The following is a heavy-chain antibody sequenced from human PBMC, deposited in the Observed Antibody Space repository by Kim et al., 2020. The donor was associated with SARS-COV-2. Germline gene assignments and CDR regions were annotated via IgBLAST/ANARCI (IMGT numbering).Heavy chain of an antibody. CDR2: IYYSGST. J-gene: IGHJ4*02. D-gene: IGHD6-13*01. CDR3: AGKPGYSSSWSFDY. Sequence: SETLSLTCTVSGGSISSYYWSWIRQPPGKGLEWIGYIYYSGSTNYNPSLKSRVTISVDTSKNQFSLKLSSVTAADTAVYYCAGKPGYSSSWSFDYWGQGT. V-gene: IGHV4-59*08. CDR1: GGSISSYY.